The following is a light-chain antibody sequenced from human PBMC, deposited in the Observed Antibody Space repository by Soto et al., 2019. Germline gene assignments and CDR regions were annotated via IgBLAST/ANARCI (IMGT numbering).Light chain of an antibody. CDR2: AAT. V-gene: IGKV1-39*01. J-gene: IGKJ2*01. CDR3: QRSYNSPYT. CDR1: QSINNY. Sequence: DIQMTQSPSSLSASLGDRVTITCRASQSINNYLNWYQQEEGKAPKLLIYAATSLQSGVPSRFSRSGSGTELSLTIRSLQPGDFATYYCQRSYNSPYTLRLATKLEIK.